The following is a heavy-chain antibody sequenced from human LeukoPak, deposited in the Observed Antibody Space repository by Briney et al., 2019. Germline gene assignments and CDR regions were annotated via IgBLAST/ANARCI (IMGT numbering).Heavy chain of an antibody. J-gene: IGHJ4*02. Sequence: GESLKISCQGSGYSFTTYWIGWVRQMPGKGLEWMGIIYPGDSDTRYSPSFQGQVTISADKSISTAYLQWSSLKASDTAMYYCARLYYDFWSGYYYWGQGTLVTVSS. CDR2: IYPGDSDT. D-gene: IGHD3-3*01. CDR1: GYSFTTYW. CDR3: ARLYYDFWSGYYY. V-gene: IGHV5-51*01.